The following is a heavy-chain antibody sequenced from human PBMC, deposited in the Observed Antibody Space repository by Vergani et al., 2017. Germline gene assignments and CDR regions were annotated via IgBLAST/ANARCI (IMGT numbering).Heavy chain of an antibody. D-gene: IGHD5-12*01. CDR3: TKGSRGYTGYFFDY. Sequence: EVQLVESGGGLVNPGGCLTLSCVASGFSLSTYTFNWVRQAPGGGLDWVSSVSGSSATPYYADSVKGRFIISRDNSKNTLHLQMNSLRADDTAVYYCTKGSRGYTGYFFDYWGQGTLATVSS. CDR1: GFSLSTYT. V-gene: IGHV3-23*04. CDR2: VSGSSATP. J-gene: IGHJ4*02.